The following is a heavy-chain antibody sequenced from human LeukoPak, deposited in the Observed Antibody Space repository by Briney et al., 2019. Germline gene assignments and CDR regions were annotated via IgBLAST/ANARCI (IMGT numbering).Heavy chain of an antibody. CDR1: GFTFSSYS. V-gene: IGHV3-53*04. CDR3: ARDRVAAGIMDV. CDR2: IYSGGST. Sequence: GGSLRLSCAASGFTFSSYSMNWVRQAPGKGLEWVSVIYSGGSTYYADSVKGRFTISRHNSKNTLYLQMNSLRAEDTAVYYCARDRVAAGIMDVWGQGTTVTVSS. J-gene: IGHJ6*02. D-gene: IGHD6-13*01.